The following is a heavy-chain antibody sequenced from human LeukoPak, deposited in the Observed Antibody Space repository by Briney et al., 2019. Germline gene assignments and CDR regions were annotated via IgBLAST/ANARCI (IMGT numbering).Heavy chain of an antibody. CDR3: ARDQEDYGDFPDY. D-gene: IGHD4-17*01. CDR2: IKQDGSEK. J-gene: IGHJ4*02. CDR1: GFTFSNYW. V-gene: IGHV3-7*03. Sequence: GGSLRLFCAASGFTFSNYWMSWVRQAPGKGLEWVANIKQDGSEKYYVDSVKGRFTISRDNAKNPLYLQMNSLRAEDTAVYYCARDQEDYGDFPDYWGQGTLVTVSS.